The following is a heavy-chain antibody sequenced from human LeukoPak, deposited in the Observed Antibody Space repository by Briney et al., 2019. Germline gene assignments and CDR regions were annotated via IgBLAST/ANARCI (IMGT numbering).Heavy chain of an antibody. Sequence: ASVKVSCKASGYTFTSYGISWVRQAPGQGLEWMGWISAYNGNTSYAQKLQGRVTMTTDTSTSTAYMELRSLRSDDTAVYYCARDSGGYSYGEFDYWGQGTLVTVSS. CDR2: ISAYNGNT. D-gene: IGHD5-18*01. CDR3: ARDSGGYSYGEFDY. CDR1: GYTFTSYG. V-gene: IGHV1-18*01. J-gene: IGHJ4*02.